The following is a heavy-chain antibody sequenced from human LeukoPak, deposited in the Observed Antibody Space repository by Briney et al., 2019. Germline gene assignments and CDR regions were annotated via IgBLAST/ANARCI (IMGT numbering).Heavy chain of an antibody. V-gene: IGHV4-39*01. CDR2: ISYSGRT. Sequence: SETLSLTCTVSGGSISSSSYYWGWIRQPPGKGLEWIGSISYSGRTYYNPSLKSRVTISVDTSENQFSLKLSSVTAADTAVYYCARNDIFWSGYEVDYWGQGTLVTVSS. D-gene: IGHD3-3*01. J-gene: IGHJ4*02. CDR1: GGSISSSSYY. CDR3: ARNDIFWSGYEVDY.